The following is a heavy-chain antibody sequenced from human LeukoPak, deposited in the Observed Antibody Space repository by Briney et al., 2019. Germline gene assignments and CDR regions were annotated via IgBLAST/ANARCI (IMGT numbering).Heavy chain of an antibody. CDR2: ISGSGGRT. Sequence: GGSLRLSCAASGFTFSTYAMSWVRQAPGKGLEWVSAISGSGGRTFYADSVKGRFTISRDNSKNTLYLQMNSLRAEDTAVYYCAKESYDSSGYYSTYYFDYWGQGTLVTVSS. V-gene: IGHV3-23*01. J-gene: IGHJ4*02. D-gene: IGHD3-22*01. CDR3: AKESYDSSGYYSTYYFDY. CDR1: GFTFSTYA.